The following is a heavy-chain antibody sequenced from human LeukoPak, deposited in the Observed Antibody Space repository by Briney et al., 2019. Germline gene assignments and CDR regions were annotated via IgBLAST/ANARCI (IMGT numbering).Heavy chain of an antibody. CDR2: IYTSGST. CDR1: GGSISCFY. V-gene: IGHV4-4*07. CDR3: ARGHSTGWYYFDY. Sequence: SETLSLTCTVSGGSISCFYWSWIRQPAGKGLEWIGRIYTSGSTNYNPSLKSRVTMSVDTSKNQFSLKLSSVTAADTAVYYCARGHSTGWYYFDYWGQGTLVTVSS. D-gene: IGHD6-19*01. J-gene: IGHJ4*02.